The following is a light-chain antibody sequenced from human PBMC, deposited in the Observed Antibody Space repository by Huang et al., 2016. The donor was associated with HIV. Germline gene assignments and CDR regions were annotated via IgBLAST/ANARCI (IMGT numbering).Light chain of an antibody. CDR1: QGISNY. V-gene: IGKV1-39*01. CDR2: EAS. J-gene: IGKJ3*01. CDR3: QQSYRTLWT. Sequence: DIQMTQSPSSLSASVGDRVTITCRASQGISNYLNWYQQKPGKVPKFLIYEASTLQRGVPSRYSGSGSGTEFTLTISSLQPEDFATYYCQQSYRTLWTFGPGTKVDIK.